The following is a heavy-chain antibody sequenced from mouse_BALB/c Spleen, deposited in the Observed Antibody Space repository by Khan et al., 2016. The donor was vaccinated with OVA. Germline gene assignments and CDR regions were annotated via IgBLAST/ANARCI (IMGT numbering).Heavy chain of an antibody. CDR3: VREGAYYGSDGWFAY. CDR1: GYTFTSYT. Sequence: VQLQQSGAELARPGASLKMSCKASGYTFTSYTIHWVRQRPGKTLEWIGHINPSNDYTNYNQNFKDKATLIVDKSSNTAYMQLSSLTSEDSAVYYCVREGAYYGSDGWFAYWGQGTLVTVSA. D-gene: IGHD2-14*01. J-gene: IGHJ3*01. V-gene: IGHV1-4*01. CDR2: INPSNDYT.